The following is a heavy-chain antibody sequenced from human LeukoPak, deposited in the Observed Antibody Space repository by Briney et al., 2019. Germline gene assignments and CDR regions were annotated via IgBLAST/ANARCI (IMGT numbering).Heavy chain of an antibody. CDR1: GYTFSNDG. D-gene: IGHD5-12*01. V-gene: IGHV1-69*06. Sequence: SVKVSCKASGYTFSNDGLSWVRQAPGQGLEWMGGIIPIFGTTNYAQKFQDRVTITADKSTSTAYMKLSSLRSEDTAVYYCARDLVATTLEGTDYWGQGTLVTVSS. J-gene: IGHJ4*02. CDR2: IIPIFGTT. CDR3: ARDLVATTLEGTDY.